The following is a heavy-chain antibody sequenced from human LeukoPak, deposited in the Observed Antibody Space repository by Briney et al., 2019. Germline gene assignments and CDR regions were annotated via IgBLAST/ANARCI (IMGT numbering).Heavy chain of an antibody. V-gene: IGHV4-34*01. J-gene: IGHJ5*02. CDR2: SNHSGST. Sequence: SETLSLTCAVYGGSFSGYYWSWIRQPPGKGLEWIGESNHSGSTNYNPSLKSRVTISVDTSKNQFSLKLSSVTAADTAVYYCARGVLWFGELLYENWFDPWGQGTLVTVSS. CDR3: ARGVLWFGELLYENWFDP. D-gene: IGHD3-10*01. CDR1: GGSFSGYY.